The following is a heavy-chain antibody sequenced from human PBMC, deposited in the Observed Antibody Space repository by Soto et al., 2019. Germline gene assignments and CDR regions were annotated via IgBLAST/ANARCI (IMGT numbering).Heavy chain of an antibody. CDR3: ASSSGNNYGVGTNYYFDY. J-gene: IGHJ4*02. V-gene: IGHV1-69*06. D-gene: IGHD1-26*01. Sequence: VQLVQSGAEMKKPGSSVKVSCKASGDTFSTYAIVWVRQAPGQGLEWMGGIIPIFGTANYAQKFQGRVTITADKSASTAFMELSSLRSEDTAVYYCASSSGNNYGVGTNYYFDYWGQGTLVTVSS. CDR1: GDTFSTYA. CDR2: IIPIFGTA.